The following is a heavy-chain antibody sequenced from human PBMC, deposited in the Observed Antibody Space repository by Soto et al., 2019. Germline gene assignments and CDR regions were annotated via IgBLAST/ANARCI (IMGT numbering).Heavy chain of an antibody. V-gene: IGHV1-3*01. D-gene: IGHD2-2*01. Sequence: ASVKVSCKASGYTFTSYYMNWVRQAPGQGLEWMGWINAGNGNTKYSQKFQGRVTITRDTSASTAYMELSSLRSEDTAVYYCATDIVVVPAALPLNYYYYGMDVWGQGTTVTVSS. CDR2: INAGNGNT. CDR1: GYTFTSYY. J-gene: IGHJ6*02. CDR3: ATDIVVVPAALPLNYYYYGMDV.